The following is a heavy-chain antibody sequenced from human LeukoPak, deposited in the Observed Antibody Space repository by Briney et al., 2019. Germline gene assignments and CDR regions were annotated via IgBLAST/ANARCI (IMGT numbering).Heavy chain of an antibody. D-gene: IGHD2-2*01. CDR1: GYTFTSYG. J-gene: IGHJ1*01. CDR2: ISAYNGNT. V-gene: IGHV1-18*01. CDR3: ARAHRVPAAKGYFQH. Sequence: ASVKVSCKASGYTFTSYGISWVRQAPGQGLEWMGWISAYNGNTNYAQKFQGRVTMTEDTSTDTAYMELSSLRSEDTAVYYCARAHRVPAAKGYFQHWGQGTLVTVSS.